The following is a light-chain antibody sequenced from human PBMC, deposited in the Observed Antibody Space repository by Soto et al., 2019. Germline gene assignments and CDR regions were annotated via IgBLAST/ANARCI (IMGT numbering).Light chain of an antibody. CDR1: GSNIGTNY. CDR3: QSYDSSLSGVV. CDR2: GND. J-gene: IGLJ2*01. V-gene: IGLV1-47*01. Sequence: QSVLTQPPSASGTPGQRVTISCSGSGSNIGTNYVYWYQQLPGSAPKLLIYGNDQRPSGVPDRFSGSKSGTSASLAISGVRSEDEADYYCQSYDSSLSGVVFGGGTKLTVL.